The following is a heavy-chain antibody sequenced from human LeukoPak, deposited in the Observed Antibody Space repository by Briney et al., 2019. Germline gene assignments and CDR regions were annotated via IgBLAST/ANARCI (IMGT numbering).Heavy chain of an antibody. V-gene: IGHV3-33*01. CDR2: IWYDGSNK. D-gene: IGHD3-10*01. Sequence: GGSLRLSCAASGFTFSSYGMHWVRQAPGKGLEWVAVIWYDGSNKYYADSVKGRFTISRDNSKNTLYLQMNSLRAEDTAVYYCARDQYYGWGSYSYWGQGTLVTVSS. CDR3: ARDQYYGWGSYSY. J-gene: IGHJ4*02. CDR1: GFTFSSYG.